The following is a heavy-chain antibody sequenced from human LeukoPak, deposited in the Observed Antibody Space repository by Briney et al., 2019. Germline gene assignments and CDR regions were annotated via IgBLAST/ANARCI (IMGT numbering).Heavy chain of an antibody. Sequence: SGPTLVKPTQTLTLTCTFSGFSLSRGVGVGWIRQPPGKALEWLALIYWDDDKRYSPSLNNRLTITKDTSKNQVFLTLTNMGPVDTATYFCAHFSYCRGDCYDAFDIWGQGTMVT. CDR1: GFSLSRGVG. V-gene: IGHV2-5*02. CDR2: IYWDDDK. CDR3: AHFSYCRGDCYDAFDI. J-gene: IGHJ3*02. D-gene: IGHD2-21*02.